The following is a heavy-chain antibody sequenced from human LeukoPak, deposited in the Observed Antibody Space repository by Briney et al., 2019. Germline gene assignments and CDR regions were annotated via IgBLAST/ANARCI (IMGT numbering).Heavy chain of an antibody. D-gene: IGHD4-17*01. CDR3: ARLYGDYLRYFDL. J-gene: IGHJ2*01. V-gene: IGHV4-59*08. Sequence: SETLSLTCTVSGGSISSYYWGWIRQPPGKGLEWIGYIYYSGSTNYNPSLKSRVTISVDTSKNQFSLKLSSVTAADTAVYYCARLYGDYLRYFDLWGRGTLVTVSS. CDR1: GGSISSYY. CDR2: IYYSGST.